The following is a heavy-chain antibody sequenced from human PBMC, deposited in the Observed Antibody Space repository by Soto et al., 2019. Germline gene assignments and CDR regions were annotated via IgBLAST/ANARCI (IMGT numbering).Heavy chain of an antibody. Sequence: SVKVSCKAPGGTFSSYTISWVRQAPGQGLEWMGRIIPILGIANYAQKFQGRVTITADKSTSTAYMELSSLRSEDTAVYYCARDLGIVGATTYYNWFDPWGQGTLVTVSS. CDR1: GGTFSSYT. D-gene: IGHD1-26*01. J-gene: IGHJ5*02. V-gene: IGHV1-69*04. CDR3: ARDLGIVGATTYYNWFDP. CDR2: IIPILGIA.